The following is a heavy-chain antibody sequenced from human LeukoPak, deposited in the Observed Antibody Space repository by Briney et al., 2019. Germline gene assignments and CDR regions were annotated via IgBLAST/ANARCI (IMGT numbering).Heavy chain of an antibody. CDR3: ARAGYCSGGSCPYYFDY. D-gene: IGHD2-15*01. J-gene: IGHJ4*02. CDR1: GFTFSSYA. CDR2: ISGSGGST. Sequence: GGSLRLSCAASGFTFSSYAMSWVRQAPGKGLEWVSAISGSGGSTYYADSVKGRFTISRDNAKNSLYLQMSSLRAEDTAVYYCARAGYCSGGSCPYYFDYWGQGTLVTVSS. V-gene: IGHV3-23*01.